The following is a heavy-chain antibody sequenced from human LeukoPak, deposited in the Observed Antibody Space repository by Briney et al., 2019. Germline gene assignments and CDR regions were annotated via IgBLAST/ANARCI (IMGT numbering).Heavy chain of an antibody. J-gene: IGHJ3*02. CDR1: GFTFSSYS. CDR2: ISSSSSYI. Sequence: GGSLRLSCAASGFTFSSYSMNWVRQAPGKGLEWVSSISSSSSYIYYADSVKGRFTISRDNSKNTLYLQMNSLRAEDTAVYYCARFRYSGSNGAFDIWGQGTMVTVSS. V-gene: IGHV3-21*01. CDR3: ARFRYSGSNGAFDI. D-gene: IGHD1-26*01.